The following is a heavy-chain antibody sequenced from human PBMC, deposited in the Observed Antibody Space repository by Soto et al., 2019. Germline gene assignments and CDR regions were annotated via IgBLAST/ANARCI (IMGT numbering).Heavy chain of an antibody. D-gene: IGHD6-13*01. J-gene: IGHJ5*02. CDR1: GYTFTGYY. CDR3: ARDQGSSSWGNSFDR. Sequence: ASVKVSCKASGYTFTGYYMHWVRQAPGQGLEWMGWINPNSGGTNYAQKFQGWVTMTRDTSISTAYMELSRLRSDDTAVYYCARDQGSSSWGNSFDRWRQGTLVTV. CDR2: INPNSGGT. V-gene: IGHV1-2*04.